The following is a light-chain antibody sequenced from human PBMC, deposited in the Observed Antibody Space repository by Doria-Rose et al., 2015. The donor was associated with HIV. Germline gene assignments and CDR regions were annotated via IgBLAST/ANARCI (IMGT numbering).Light chain of an antibody. CDR2: WAS. CDR3: QQYYDTPS. Sequence: TQSPESLGMSLGERATLNCKSNQSLLYTSKNYFAWYQQKPVQPPKLLIYWASTRQSGVPARLSGSGSGTDFTLTISSLEAEDVAVYYCQQYYDTPSFGPGTTVDIK. CDR1: QSLLYTSKNY. J-gene: IGKJ3*01. V-gene: IGKV4-1*01.